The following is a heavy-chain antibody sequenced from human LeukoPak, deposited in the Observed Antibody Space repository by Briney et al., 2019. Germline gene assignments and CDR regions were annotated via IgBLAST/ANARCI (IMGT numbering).Heavy chain of an antibody. CDR2: IGTAGDT. CDR1: GFTFSSYD. Sequence: GGSLRLSCAASGFTFSSYDMHWVRQATGKGLEWVSAIGTAGDTYYPGSVKGRFTISRENAKNSLYLQMNSLGAGDTAVYYCARGRYCSGGSCYSDALDYWGQGTLVTVSS. CDR3: ARGRYCSGGSCYSDALDY. J-gene: IGHJ4*02. V-gene: IGHV3-13*01. D-gene: IGHD2-15*01.